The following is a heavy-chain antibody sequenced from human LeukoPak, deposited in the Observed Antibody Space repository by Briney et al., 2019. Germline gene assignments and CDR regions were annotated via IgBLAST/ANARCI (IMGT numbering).Heavy chain of an antibody. J-gene: IGHJ2*01. CDR1: GGSISSSTYY. CDR2: IYYTGST. V-gene: IGHV4-39*07. D-gene: IGHD6-19*01. Sequence: KPSETLSLTCTVSGGSISSSTYYWGWIRQPPGKGLEWIGSIYYTGSTFYSPSLKSRVTISVDTSKNQFSLRLNSVTAADTAVYYCARGEGSGWTGYWYFDLWGRGTLVTVSS. CDR3: ARGEGSGWTGYWYFDL.